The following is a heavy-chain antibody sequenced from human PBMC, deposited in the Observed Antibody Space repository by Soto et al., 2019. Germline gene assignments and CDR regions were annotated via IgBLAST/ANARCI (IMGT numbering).Heavy chain of an antibody. CDR1: GFTFSSYG. CDR2: ISYDGSNK. CDR3: AKDWGYSYGFIDY. J-gene: IGHJ4*02. Sequence: SLRLSCAASGFTFSSYGMHWVRQAPGKGLEWVAVISYDGSNKYYADSVKGRFTISRDNSKNTLYLQMNSLRAEDTAVYYCAKDWGYSYGFIDYWGQGTLVTVSS. D-gene: IGHD5-18*01. V-gene: IGHV3-30*18.